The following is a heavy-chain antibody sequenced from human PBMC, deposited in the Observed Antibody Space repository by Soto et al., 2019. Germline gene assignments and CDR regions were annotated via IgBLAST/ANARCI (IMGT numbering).Heavy chain of an antibody. V-gene: IGHV3-30*18. CDR2: ISYDGIQK. CDR1: GFTFRRHG. Sequence: GGSLRLSCAASGFTFRRHGMHWVRQAPGKGLEWLTIISYDGIQKFYTESVKGRSTITRDNSKNMVFLEMNSLRAEDTAVYYCAKDFSGSPANWGQGTLVTVSS. D-gene: IGHD2-15*01. J-gene: IGHJ1*01. CDR3: AKDFSGSPAN.